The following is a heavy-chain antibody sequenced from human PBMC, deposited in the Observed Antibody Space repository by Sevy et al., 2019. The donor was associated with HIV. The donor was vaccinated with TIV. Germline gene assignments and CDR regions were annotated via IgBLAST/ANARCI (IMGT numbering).Heavy chain of an antibody. V-gene: IGHV3-66*01. CDR2: IYSGGST. CDR3: AKDRYRSDFGGATDI. D-gene: IGHD6-19*01. Sequence: GGSLRLSCAASEFSVTDNYMSWVRQAPGKGLEWVSTIYSGGSTFYADSVKGRFTISRDNSKNTLYLHMNSLRAEDTAVYYCAKDRYRSDFGGATDIWGQGTMVTVSS. J-gene: IGHJ3*02. CDR1: EFSVTDNY.